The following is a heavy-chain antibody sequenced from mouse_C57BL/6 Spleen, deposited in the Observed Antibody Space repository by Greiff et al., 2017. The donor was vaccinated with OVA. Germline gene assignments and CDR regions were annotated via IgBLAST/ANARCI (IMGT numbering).Heavy chain of an antibody. D-gene: IGHD1-1*01. CDR3: ARRGAITTPFAY. V-gene: IGHV1-69*01. CDR1: GYTFTSYW. J-gene: IGHJ3*01. Sequence: QVQLQQPGAELVMPGASVKLSCKASGYTFTSYWMHWVKQRPGQGLEWIGEIDPSDSYTNYNQKFKGKSTLTVDKSSSTAYMQLSSLPSEDSAVYYCARRGAITTPFAYWGQGTLVTVSA. CDR2: IDPSDSYT.